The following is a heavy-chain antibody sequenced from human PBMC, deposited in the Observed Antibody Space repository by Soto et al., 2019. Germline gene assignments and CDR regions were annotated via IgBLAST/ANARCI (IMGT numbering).Heavy chain of an antibody. CDR1: GLTFSNVY. Sequence: EVQLVESGGRLEKPGGSLRLSCAVSGLTFSNVYMAWVAQAPGKGLEWIGRIRDDGSTDYTAPVKGRFIISRDNSKNTVYLHMNSLQTDDTARYYCTTEGIAYERWYYMGMDVWGQGTTVTVSS. D-gene: IGHD3-10*01. CDR2: IRDDGST. J-gene: IGHJ6*02. V-gene: IGHV3-15*01. CDR3: TTEGIAYERWYYMGMDV.